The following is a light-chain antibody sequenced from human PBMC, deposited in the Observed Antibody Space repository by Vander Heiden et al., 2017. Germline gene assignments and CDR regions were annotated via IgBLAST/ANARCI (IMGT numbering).Light chain of an antibody. CDR2: YAS. J-gene: IGKJ1*01. CDR1: QSIGSS. V-gene: IGKV6-21*01. Sequence: EIVLTQFPDFQSVTPKEKVTITCRASQSIGSSLHWYQQKPDQSPKLLIKYASQSCSGVPSRFSGSGSGTDFTLTINSLEAEDAATYYCQQSSSLPWTFGQGTKVEIK. CDR3: QQSSSLPWT.